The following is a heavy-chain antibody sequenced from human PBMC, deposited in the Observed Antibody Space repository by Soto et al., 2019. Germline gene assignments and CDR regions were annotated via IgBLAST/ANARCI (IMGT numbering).Heavy chain of an antibody. D-gene: IGHD1-26*01. Sequence: SETLSLTCTVSGGSTSSGTYYWTWMRQPPGQGLEYIGAIYYSGSTYYNPSLKSRVTISIDTSQKQFSLKLSSVTAADTAVYYCVRLGATTRSFDPWGQGILVTVSS. CDR3: VRLGATTRSFDP. V-gene: IGHV4-61*01. J-gene: IGHJ5*02. CDR1: GGSTSSGTYY. CDR2: IYYSGST.